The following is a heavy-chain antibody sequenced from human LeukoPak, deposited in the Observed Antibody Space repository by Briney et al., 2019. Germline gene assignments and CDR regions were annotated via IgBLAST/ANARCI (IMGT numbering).Heavy chain of an antibody. D-gene: IGHD2-8*01. J-gene: IGHJ5*02. CDR3: ARACRRNGCWFDP. CDR1: GYTFTSYD. CDR2: MNPNNGNT. V-gene: IGHV1-8*01. Sequence: ASVKVSCKASGYTFTSYDINWVRQATGQGLEWMGWMNPNNGNTGYAQKFQGRVTMTRNTSISTAYMELSSLRSEDTAVYYCARACRRNGCWFDPWGQGTLVTVSS.